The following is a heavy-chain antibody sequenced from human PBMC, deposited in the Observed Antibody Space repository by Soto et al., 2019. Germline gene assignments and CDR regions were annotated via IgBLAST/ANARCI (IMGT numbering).Heavy chain of an antibody. J-gene: IGHJ6*02. Sequence: GGSLRLSCAASGFTFSSYAMHWVRQAPGKGLEWVAVISYDGSNKYYADSVKGRFTISRDNSKNTLYLQMNSLRAEDTAVYYCARDRYGDYADSYYYGMDVWGQGTTVTVSS. CDR2: ISYDGSNK. D-gene: IGHD4-17*01. CDR3: ARDRYGDYADSYYYGMDV. V-gene: IGHV3-30-3*01. CDR1: GFTFSSYA.